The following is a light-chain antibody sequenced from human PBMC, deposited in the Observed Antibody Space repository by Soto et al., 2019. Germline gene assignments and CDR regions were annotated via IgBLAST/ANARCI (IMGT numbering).Light chain of an antibody. V-gene: IGKV1-9*01. J-gene: IGKJ1*01. Sequence: DIQLTQSPSFLSASVGDRVTITCRASQGIAASLAWYQQKPGNPPRLLIYADSTLQSGVPSRFSGSGSGTRGTLTISSLEPEDFAVYYCQQYNNWPPWTFGQGTKVEIK. CDR1: QGIAAS. CDR2: ADS. CDR3: QQYNNWPPWT.